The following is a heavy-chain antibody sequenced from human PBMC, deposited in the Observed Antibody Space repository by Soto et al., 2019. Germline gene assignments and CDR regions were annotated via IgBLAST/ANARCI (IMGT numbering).Heavy chain of an antibody. Sequence: PSETLSLTCTVSGGSISSGGYYWSWIRQHPGKGLEWIGYIYYSGSTYYNPSLKSRVTISVDTSKNQFSLKLSSVTAADTAVYYCARATSLFGVVIPRHNWFDPRGQGTPVTVSS. CDR2: IYYSGST. CDR1: GGSISSGGYY. CDR3: ARATSLFGVVIPRHNWFDP. D-gene: IGHD3-3*01. V-gene: IGHV4-31*02. J-gene: IGHJ5*02.